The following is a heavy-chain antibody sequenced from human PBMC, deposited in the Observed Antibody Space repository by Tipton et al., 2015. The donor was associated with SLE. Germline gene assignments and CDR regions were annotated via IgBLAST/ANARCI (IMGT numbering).Heavy chain of an antibody. Sequence: SLRLSCAASGFTFSNVWMNWVRQAPGKGLEWVSAISGSGGSTYYADSVKGRFTISRDNSKNTLYLQMNSLRAEDTAVYYCAARYSSSWYRGNYFDYWGQGTLVTVSS. CDR3: AARYSSSWYRGNYFDY. D-gene: IGHD6-13*01. J-gene: IGHJ4*02. V-gene: IGHV3-23*01. CDR1: GFTFSNVW. CDR2: ISGSGGST.